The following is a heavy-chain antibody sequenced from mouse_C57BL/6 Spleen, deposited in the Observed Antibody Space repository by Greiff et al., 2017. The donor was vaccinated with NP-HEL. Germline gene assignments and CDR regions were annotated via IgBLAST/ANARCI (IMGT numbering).Heavy chain of an antibody. CDR2: IHPNSGST. Sequence: QVQLQQPGAELVKPGASVKLSCKASGYTFTSYWMHWVKQRPGQGLEWIGMIHPNSGSTNYNEKFKSKATLTVDKSSSTAYMQPSSLTSEDSAVYYCARGGTGEVNYFDYWGQGTTLTVSP. J-gene: IGHJ2*01. D-gene: IGHD4-1*01. CDR3: ARGGTGEVNYFDY. V-gene: IGHV1-64*01. CDR1: GYTFTSYW.